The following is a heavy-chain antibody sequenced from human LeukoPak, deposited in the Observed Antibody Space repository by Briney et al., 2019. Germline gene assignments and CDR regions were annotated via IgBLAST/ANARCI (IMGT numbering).Heavy chain of an antibody. D-gene: IGHD3-16*02. J-gene: IGHJ4*02. CDR2: ISGSGGST. CDR1: GFTFSSYA. Sequence: GGSLRLSCAASGFTFSSYAMSWVRQAPGKGLEWVSAISGSGGSTDYADPVKGRFTISRDNSKNTLYLQMNSLRAEDTAVYYCAKCVGLIDPFDYWGQGILVTVSS. CDR3: AKCVGLIDPFDY. V-gene: IGHV3-23*01.